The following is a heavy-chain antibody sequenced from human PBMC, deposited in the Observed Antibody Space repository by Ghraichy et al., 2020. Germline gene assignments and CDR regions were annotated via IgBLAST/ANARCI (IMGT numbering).Heavy chain of an antibody. CDR1: GFSLSNARMG. V-gene: IGHV2-26*01. J-gene: IGHJ6*02. CDR3: AREAGGYCSGGSYINCYYGMDV. Sequence: SGPTLVKPTETLTLTCTVSGFSLSNARMGVSWIRQPPGKALEWLAHIFSNDEKSYSTSLKSRLTISKDTSKSQVVLTMTNMDPVDTATYYCAREAGGYCSGGSYINCYYGMDVWGQGTTVTVSS. CDR2: IFSNDEK. D-gene: IGHD2-15*01.